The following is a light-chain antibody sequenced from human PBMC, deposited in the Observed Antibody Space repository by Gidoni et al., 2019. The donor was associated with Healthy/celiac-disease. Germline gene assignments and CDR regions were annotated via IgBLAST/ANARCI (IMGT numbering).Light chain of an antibody. CDR3: MQARRALT. J-gene: IGKJ4*01. Sequence: DIVLTQSPLSLPVTPGAPASISCRISQRLRHSTGYNYLDWYLQKPGQSPPLLIYLGCNRASGVPDRFSGSGSGTDFTLKISRVEAEDVRVYYCMQARRALTFGGGTKVEIK. V-gene: IGKV2-28*01. CDR1: QRLRHSTGYNY. CDR2: LGC.